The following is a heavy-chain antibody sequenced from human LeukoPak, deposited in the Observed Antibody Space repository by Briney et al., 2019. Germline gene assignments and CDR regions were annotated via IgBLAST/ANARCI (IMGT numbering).Heavy chain of an antibody. CDR3: ARLIAARPSPWVLGYGMDV. CDR2: IYPGDSDT. J-gene: IGHJ6*02. Sequence: GESLKISCKGSGYSFTSCWIGWVRQMPGKGLEWMGIIYPGDSDTRYSPSFQGQVTISADKSISTAYLQWSSLKASDTAMYYCARLIAARPSPWVLGYGMDVWGQGTTVTVSS. D-gene: IGHD6-6*01. V-gene: IGHV5-51*01. CDR1: GYSFTSCW.